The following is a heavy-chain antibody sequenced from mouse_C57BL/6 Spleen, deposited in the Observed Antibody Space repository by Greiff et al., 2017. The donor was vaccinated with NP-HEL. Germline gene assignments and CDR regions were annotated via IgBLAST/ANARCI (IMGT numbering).Heavy chain of an antibody. CDR3: ARVYGSSYKGTGYAMDY. V-gene: IGHV1-81*01. CDR1: GYTFTNYG. CDR2: IYPRSGNT. J-gene: IGHJ4*01. Sequence: VQLQQSGAELARPGASVKLSCKASGYTFTNYGISWVKQRTGQGLEWIGEIYPRSGNTYYNEKFKGKATLTADKSSSTAYMELRSLTSEDSAVYFCARVYGSSYKGTGYAMDYWGQGTSVTVSS. D-gene: IGHD1-1*01.